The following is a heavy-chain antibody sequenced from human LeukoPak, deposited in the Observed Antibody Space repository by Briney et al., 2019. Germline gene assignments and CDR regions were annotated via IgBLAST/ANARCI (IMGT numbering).Heavy chain of an antibody. CDR3: ARAKKQLVSYMDI. CDR1: GGSFSGYY. CDR2: INHSGST. D-gene: IGHD6-6*01. J-gene: IGHJ6*03. V-gene: IGHV4-34*01. Sequence: PSETLSLTCAVYGGSFSGYYWSWIRQPPEKGLEWIGEINHSGSTNYNPSLKSRVIISIDTSKYQFSLKLTSVTAADTAVYYCARAKKQLVSYMDIRGKGTTVTVSS.